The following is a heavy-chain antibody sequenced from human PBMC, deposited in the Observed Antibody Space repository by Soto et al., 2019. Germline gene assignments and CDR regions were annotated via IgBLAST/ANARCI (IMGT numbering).Heavy chain of an antibody. CDR3: AKDLTPYYDSSGYYYPSPFDY. CDR2: ISGSGGST. D-gene: IGHD3-22*01. CDR1: GFTFSSYA. V-gene: IGHV3-23*01. J-gene: IGHJ4*02. Sequence: PGGSLRLSCAASGFTFSSYAMSWVRQAPGKGLEWVSAISGSGGSTYYADSVKGRFTISRDNSKNTLYLQMNSLRAEDTAVYYCAKDLTPYYDSSGYYYPSPFDYWGQGTLVTVSS.